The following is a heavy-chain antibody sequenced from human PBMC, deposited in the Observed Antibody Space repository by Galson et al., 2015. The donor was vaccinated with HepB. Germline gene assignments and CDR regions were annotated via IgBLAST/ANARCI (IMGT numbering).Heavy chain of an antibody. D-gene: IGHD3-22*01. CDR1: GYTFTSYG. Sequence: SVKVSCKASGYTFTSYGISWVRQAPGQGLEWMGWISAYNGNTNYAQKLQGRVTMTTDTSTSTAYMELRSLRSDDTAVYYCARGAPEYYYYSSAPRGFAYWGQGTLVTVSS. CDR2: ISAYNGNT. CDR3: ARGAPEYYYYSSAPRGFAY. V-gene: IGHV1-18*04. J-gene: IGHJ4*02.